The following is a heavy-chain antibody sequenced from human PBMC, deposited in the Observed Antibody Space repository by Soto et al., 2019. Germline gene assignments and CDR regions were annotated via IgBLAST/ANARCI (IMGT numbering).Heavy chain of an antibody. CDR1: GYTFTSYG. V-gene: IGHV1-18*01. Sequence: QVQLVQSGAEVKKPGASVKVSCKASGYTFTSYGISWVREAPGQGLEWMGWISAYNGNTNYAQKLQGRVTMTTDTSTSTAYMELRSMRSDDTAVYYCASEHSGSYQSNWFDPWGQGTLVTLSS. D-gene: IGHD3-10*01. J-gene: IGHJ5*02. CDR2: ISAYNGNT. CDR3: ASEHSGSYQSNWFDP.